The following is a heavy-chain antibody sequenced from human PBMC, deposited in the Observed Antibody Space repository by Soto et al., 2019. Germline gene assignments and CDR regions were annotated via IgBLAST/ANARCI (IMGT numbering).Heavy chain of an antibody. CDR2: IFYSGST. Sequence: PSATLSLTCTVSGGSISSSSYYWGWIRQPPGKGLEWIRSIFYSGSTYYNPSLKSRVTIAVDTSKNQFSLKLSSVTAADTAVYYCARHLTYCSAGSCYSDFPYYGMDVWGQGTTVTVSS. CDR1: GGSISSSSYY. D-gene: IGHD2-15*01. J-gene: IGHJ6*02. V-gene: IGHV4-39*01. CDR3: ARHLTYCSAGSCYSDFPYYGMDV.